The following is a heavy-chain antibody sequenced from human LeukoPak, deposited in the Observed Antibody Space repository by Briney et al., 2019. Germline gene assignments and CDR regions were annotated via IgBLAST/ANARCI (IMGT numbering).Heavy chain of an antibody. Sequence: ASLKVSCKASGFTLTRHHISWVRQAPGQGLEWMGWIDANAGDTIYAQRFQGRVTMTRDTSTTTVFLELRSPRLDDTAVYYCVREDWGSGTIIDYWGQGTLVTVSS. V-gene: IGHV1-18*01. CDR1: GFTLTRHH. CDR3: VREDWGSGTIIDY. D-gene: IGHD1-14*01. CDR2: IDANAGDT. J-gene: IGHJ4*02.